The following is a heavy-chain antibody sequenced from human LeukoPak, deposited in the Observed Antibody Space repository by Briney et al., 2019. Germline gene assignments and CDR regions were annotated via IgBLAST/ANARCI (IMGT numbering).Heavy chain of an antibody. D-gene: IGHD3-3*01. J-gene: IGHJ4*02. CDR3: AKGKDFNGYYVDS. V-gene: IGHV3-23*01. CDR2: SGGSGGAT. CDR1: GFTFSSFG. Sequence: GGSLRLSCAASGFTFSSFGMSWVRQSPETGLEWVSVSGGSGGATHYAESVKGRFTISRDNSKNTLYLEMSRLRAGDTAVYYCAKGKDFNGYYVDSWGQGTLVTVSS.